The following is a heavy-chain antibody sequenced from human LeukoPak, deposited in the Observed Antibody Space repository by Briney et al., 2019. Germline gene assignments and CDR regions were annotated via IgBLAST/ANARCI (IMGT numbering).Heavy chain of an antibody. Sequence: SETLSLTCTVSGGSISSYYWNWIRQPPGKGLEWIGYIYYSGSTSYNPSLKSRVTMSVDTSKNQFSLNLSSVTAAGTAVYYCATYRGTRGSYYYWGQGTLVTVSS. J-gene: IGHJ4*02. D-gene: IGHD1-1*01. CDR2: IYYSGST. CDR1: GGSISSYY. V-gene: IGHV4-59*08. CDR3: ATYRGTRGSYYY.